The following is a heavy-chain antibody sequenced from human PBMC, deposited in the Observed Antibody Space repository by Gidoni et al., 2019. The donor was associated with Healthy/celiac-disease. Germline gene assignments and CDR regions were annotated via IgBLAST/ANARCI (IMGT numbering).Heavy chain of an antibody. D-gene: IGHD2-2*01. CDR3: ARVLTHVVATYYYYYMDV. CDR2: ISAYNGNT. Sequence: QVQLVQSGAAVKKPGASVKVSCQPSGYPFTLYGISWVRQAPGQGLEWMGWISAYNGNTNYAQKLQGRVTMTTDTSTSTAYMELRSLRSDDTAVYYCARVLTHVVATYYYYYMDVWGKGTTVTVSS. V-gene: IGHV1-18*01. J-gene: IGHJ6*03. CDR1: GYPFTLYG.